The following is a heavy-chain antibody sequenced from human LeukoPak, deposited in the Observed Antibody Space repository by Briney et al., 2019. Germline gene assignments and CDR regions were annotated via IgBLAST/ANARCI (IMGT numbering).Heavy chain of an antibody. D-gene: IGHD3-3*01. J-gene: IGHJ6*03. CDR1: GGSFSGYY. CDR2: IYYSGST. Sequence: SETLSLTCAVYGGSFSGYYWSWIRQPPGKGLEWIGSIYYSGSTYYNPSLKSRVTISVDTSKNQFSLKLSSVTAADTAVYYCARENGIFGVVHYYYYYMDFWGKGTTVTVSS. CDR3: ARENGIFGVVHYYYYYMDF. V-gene: IGHV4-34*01.